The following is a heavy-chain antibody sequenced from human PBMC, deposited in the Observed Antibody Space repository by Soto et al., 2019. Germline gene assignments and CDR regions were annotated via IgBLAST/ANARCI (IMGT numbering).Heavy chain of an antibody. CDR3: ASAVAYTNPVHFGILNWFDT. CDR2: IYYSGST. Sequence: SETLSLTCTVSGGSISSYYWSWIRQPPGKGLEWIGYIYYSGSTNYNPSLKSRVTISVDTSKNQFSLKLSSVTAADTAVYYCASAVAYTNPVHFGILNWFDTWGQGTLVTVSS. J-gene: IGHJ5*02. V-gene: IGHV4-59*01. CDR1: GGSISSYY. D-gene: IGHD4-4*01.